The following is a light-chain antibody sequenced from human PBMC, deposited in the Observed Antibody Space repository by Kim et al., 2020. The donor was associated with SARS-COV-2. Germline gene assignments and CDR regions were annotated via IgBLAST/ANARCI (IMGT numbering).Light chain of an antibody. CDR3: QQYGRSPLT. J-gene: IGKJ4*01. V-gene: IGKV3-20*01. Sequence: EIVLTQSPGTLSLSPGERATLSCRASQSVSSSYLAWYQQKPGQAPRLLIYGASSRATGIPDRFSGSGSGTDFILTISRLEPEDFAVYYCQQYGRSPLTFGGGTKVDIK. CDR1: QSVSSSY. CDR2: GAS.